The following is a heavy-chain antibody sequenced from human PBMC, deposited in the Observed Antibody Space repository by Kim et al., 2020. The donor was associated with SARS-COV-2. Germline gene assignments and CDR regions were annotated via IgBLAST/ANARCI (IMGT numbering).Heavy chain of an antibody. V-gene: IGHV5-10-1*01. CDR1: GYSFTSYW. CDR2: IDPSDSYT. J-gene: IGHJ5*02. Sequence: GESLKISCKGSGYSFTSYWISWVRQMPGKGLEWMGRIDPSDSYTNYSPSFQGHVTISADKSISTAYLQWSSLKASDTAMYYCARHVGIAAAASSGFDPWGQGTLVTVSS. CDR3: ARHVGIAAAASSGFDP. D-gene: IGHD6-13*01.